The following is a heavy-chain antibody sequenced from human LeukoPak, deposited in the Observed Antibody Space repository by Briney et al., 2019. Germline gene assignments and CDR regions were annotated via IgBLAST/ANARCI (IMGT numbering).Heavy chain of an antibody. CDR3: ASGSYSPY. D-gene: IGHD1-26*01. J-gene: IGHJ4*02. Sequence: PGRSLRLSCAASGFTFSSYSMNWVRQAPGKGLEWVSYISSSSSTIYYADSVKGRFTISRDNAKNSLYLQMNSLRAEDTAVYYCASGSYSPYWGQGTLVTVSS. V-gene: IGHV3-48*04. CDR2: ISSSSSTI. CDR1: GFTFSSYS.